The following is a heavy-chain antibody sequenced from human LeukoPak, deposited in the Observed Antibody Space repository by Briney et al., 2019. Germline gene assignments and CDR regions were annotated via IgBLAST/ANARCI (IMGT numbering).Heavy chain of an antibody. CDR3: ARRAGWYFDL. V-gene: IGHV4-59*08. CDR1: GGSISSYY. J-gene: IGHJ2*01. CDR2: IYYSGST. Sequence: SETLSLTCTVSGGSISSYYWSWIRRPPGKGLEWIGYIYYSGSTNYNPSLKSRVTISVDTSKNQFSLKLSSVTAADTAVYYCARRAGWYFDLWGRGTLVTVSS.